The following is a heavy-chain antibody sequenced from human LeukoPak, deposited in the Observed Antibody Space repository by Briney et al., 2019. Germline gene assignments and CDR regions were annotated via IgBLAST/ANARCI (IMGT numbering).Heavy chain of an antibody. CDR1: GYAFTGYY. CDR2: INPNSGGT. V-gene: IGHV1-2*02. Sequence: GASVKVSCKASGYAFTGYYIHWVRQAPGQGLEWMGWINPNSGGTNYAQKFQGRVTMTRDTSISTAYMELSRLRSDDTAVYYCATAGVRPRTGLSGPFDYWGQGTLVTVSS. CDR3: ATAGVRPRTGLSGPFDY. D-gene: IGHD3-3*01. J-gene: IGHJ4*02.